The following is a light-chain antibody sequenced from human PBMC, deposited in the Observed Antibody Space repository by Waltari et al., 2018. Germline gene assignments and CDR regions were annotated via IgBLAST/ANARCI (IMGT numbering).Light chain of an antibody. CDR3: CSYAGSSIYVV. Sequence: QSALTQPASVSGSPGQSITISCTGPSSDVGGYNYVPWYQQHPGKAPKPMIYDVSKRPSGVSNRFSGSKSGNTASLTISGLQAEDEADYYCCSYAGSSIYVVFGGGTKLTVL. J-gene: IGLJ2*01. CDR2: DVS. V-gene: IGLV2-23*02. CDR1: SSDVGGYNY.